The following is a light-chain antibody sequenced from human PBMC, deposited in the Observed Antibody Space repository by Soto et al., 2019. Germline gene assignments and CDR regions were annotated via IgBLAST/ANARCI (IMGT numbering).Light chain of an antibody. V-gene: IGLV2-8*01. CDR1: NTDIGGHKY. CDR2: EVR. CDR3: SSYTGTNNFVL. Sequence: QSALTQPPSAAGSPGQSVTISCTGSNTDIGGHKYVSWYQHHPGKDPKLIIYEVRERPSGVPDRFSGSKSGNAASLTVSGLQADDEATYYCSSYTGTNNFVLFGGGTKLTV. J-gene: IGLJ2*01.